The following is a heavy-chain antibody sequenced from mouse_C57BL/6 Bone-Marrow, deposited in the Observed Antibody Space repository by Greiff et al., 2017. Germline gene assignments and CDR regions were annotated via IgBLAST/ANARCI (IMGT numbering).Heavy chain of an antibody. CDR2: ISSGGSYT. V-gene: IGHV5-6*01. D-gene: IGHD2-3*01. Sequence: EVKLMESGGDLVKPGGSLKLSCAASGFTFSSYGMSWVRQTPDKRLEWVATISSGGSYTYYPDSVKGRFTISRDNAKNTLYLQMSSLKSEDTAMYYCARPIYDSYYGFAYWCQGTLVTVSA. CDR3: ARPIYDSYYGFAY. J-gene: IGHJ3*01. CDR1: GFTFSSYG.